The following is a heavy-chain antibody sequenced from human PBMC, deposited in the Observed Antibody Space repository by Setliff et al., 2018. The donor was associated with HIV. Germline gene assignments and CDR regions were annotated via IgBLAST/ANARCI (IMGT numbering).Heavy chain of an antibody. D-gene: IGHD3-10*01. CDR2: INVGNGDT. V-gene: IGHV1-18*01. CDR3: ARGALLAVFDFDH. J-gene: IGHJ4*01. CDR1: GYTFINYG. Sequence: ASVKVSCKASGYTFINYGITWVRQAPGQGLEWMGWINVGNGDTKYSQDLQGRITITRDTSANTAYMELSRLRSDDTAVYFCARGALLAVFDFDHWGHGTLVTVSS.